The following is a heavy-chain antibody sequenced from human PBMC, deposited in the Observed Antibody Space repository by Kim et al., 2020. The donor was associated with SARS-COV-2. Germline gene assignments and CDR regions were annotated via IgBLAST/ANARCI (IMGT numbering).Heavy chain of an antibody. CDR1: GFTFSSYA. CDR2: ISGSGGST. D-gene: IGHD5-18*01. Sequence: GGSLRLSCAASGFTFSSYAMSWVRQAPGKGLEWVSAISGSGGSTYYADSVKGRFTISRDNSKNTLYLQMNSLRAEDTAVYYCAKDGSTDRIQLWYQLEPRKMGFDYWGQGTLVTVSS. V-gene: IGHV3-23*01. CDR3: AKDGSTDRIQLWYQLEPRKMGFDY. J-gene: IGHJ4*02.